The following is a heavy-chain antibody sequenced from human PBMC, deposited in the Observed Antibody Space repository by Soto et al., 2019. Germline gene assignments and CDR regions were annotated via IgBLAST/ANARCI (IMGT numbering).Heavy chain of an antibody. CDR2: INPSGGST. V-gene: IGHV1-46*01. CDR3: ARDPDGDQNAFDI. CDR1: GYTFTSYY. Sequence: QVQLVQSGAEVKKPGASVKVSCKASGYTFTSYYMHWVRQAPGQGLEWMGIINPSGGSTSYAQNVHVRVXXTXGXYTSTVYMELSSLRSEDTAVYYCARDPDGDQNAFDIWGQGTMVTVSS. D-gene: IGHD4-17*01. J-gene: IGHJ3*02.